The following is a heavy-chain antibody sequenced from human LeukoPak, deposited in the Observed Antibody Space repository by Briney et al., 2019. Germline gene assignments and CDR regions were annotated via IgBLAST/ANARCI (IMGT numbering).Heavy chain of an antibody. CDR3: ARYLGRDGYNFDY. CDR1: GFTFSDYY. J-gene: IGHJ4*02. Sequence: GGSLRLSCAASGFTFSDYYMSWIRQAPGKGLDWISYISGSGSTIYYADSVRGRFTISRDNAKNSLYLQMNSLRAEDTAVYYCARYLGRDGYNFDYWGQGTLVTVSS. V-gene: IGHV3-11*04. CDR2: ISGSGSTI. D-gene: IGHD5-24*01.